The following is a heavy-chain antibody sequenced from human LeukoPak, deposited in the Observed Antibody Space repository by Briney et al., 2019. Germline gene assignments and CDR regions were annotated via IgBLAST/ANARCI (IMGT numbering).Heavy chain of an antibody. CDR2: ISYDGSNK. CDR3: ARAVAGPNDAFDI. Sequence: SGGSLRLSCAASGFTFSSYAMHWVRQAPGKGLEWVAVISYDGSNKYYADSVKGGFTISRDNSKNTLYLQMNSLRAEDTAVYYCARAVAGPNDAFDIWGQGTMVTVSS. D-gene: IGHD6-19*01. J-gene: IGHJ3*02. V-gene: IGHV3-30-3*01. CDR1: GFTFSSYA.